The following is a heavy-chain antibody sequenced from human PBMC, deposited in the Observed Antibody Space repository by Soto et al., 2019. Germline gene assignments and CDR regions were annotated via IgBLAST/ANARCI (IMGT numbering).Heavy chain of an antibody. CDR1: SFSFINAW. J-gene: IGHJ1*01. Sequence: PGGSLRLSCTASSFSFINAWMNWVRQAPGKGLEWVGRIKSNVHGGATDYSAPVKGRFTISRDDSGNTLFLQMNSLKTEDTAVYYCTTEPAEYCSADTCYAYLHQWGQGTLVTVSS. V-gene: IGHV3-15*07. D-gene: IGHD2-2*01. CDR3: TTEPAEYCSADTCYAYLHQ. CDR2: IKSNVHGGAT.